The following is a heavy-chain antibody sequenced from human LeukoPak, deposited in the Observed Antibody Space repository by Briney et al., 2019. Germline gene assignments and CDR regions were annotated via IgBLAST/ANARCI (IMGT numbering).Heavy chain of an antibody. CDR3: ARGRWLQLGGLNYYYYYYMDV. J-gene: IGHJ6*03. D-gene: IGHD5-24*01. Sequence: SETLSLTCTVSGGSISSGSYYWSWIRQPAGKGLEWIGRIYTSGSTNYNPSLKSRVTISVDTSKNQFSLKLSSVTAADTAVYYCARGRWLQLGGLNYYYYYYMDVWGKGTTVTVSS. V-gene: IGHV4-61*02. CDR2: IYTSGST. CDR1: GGSISSGSYY.